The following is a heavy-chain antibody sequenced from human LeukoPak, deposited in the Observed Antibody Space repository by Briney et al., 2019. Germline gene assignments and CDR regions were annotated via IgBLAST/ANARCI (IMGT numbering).Heavy chain of an antibody. CDR1: GGSISSYY. CDR2: IYYSGST. D-gene: IGHD6-13*01. Sequence: SETLSLTCTVSGGSISSYYWSWIRQPPGKGLEWIGYIYYSGSTNYNPSFKSRVTISVDTSKNQFSLKLSSVTAADTAVYYCARVGRGYSSSWYVGYYYYMDVWGKGTTVTVSS. V-gene: IGHV4-59*01. CDR3: ARVGRGYSSSWYVGYYYYMDV. J-gene: IGHJ6*03.